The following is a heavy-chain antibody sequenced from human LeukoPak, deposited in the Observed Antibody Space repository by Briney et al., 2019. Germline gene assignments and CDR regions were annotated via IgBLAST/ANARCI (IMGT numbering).Heavy chain of an antibody. Sequence: GGSLRLSCAASGFTFSSYSMNWVRQAPGKGLEWVAVISYDGSNKYYADSVKGRFTISRDNSKNTLYLQMNSLRAEDTAVYYCAKDRGRIAVAGSDYWGQGTLVTVSS. CDR2: ISYDGSNK. V-gene: IGHV3-30*18. CDR3: AKDRGRIAVAGSDY. D-gene: IGHD6-19*01. J-gene: IGHJ4*02. CDR1: GFTFSSYS.